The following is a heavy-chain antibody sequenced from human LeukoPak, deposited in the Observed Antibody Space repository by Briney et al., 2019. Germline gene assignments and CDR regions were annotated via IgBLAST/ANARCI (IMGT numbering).Heavy chain of an antibody. CDR3: ARDDSSGSHFDS. J-gene: IGHJ4*02. CDR1: GLMFNDYY. Sequence: GGSLRLSCVTSGLMFNDYYMSWIRQAPGKGLEWISYISPSSSFANYAESIKGRFTTSRDNAKNSLFLHMNSLGAEDTAMYYCARDDSSGSHFDSWGQGTLVTVSS. V-gene: IGHV3-11*05. D-gene: IGHD3-22*01. CDR2: ISPSSSFA.